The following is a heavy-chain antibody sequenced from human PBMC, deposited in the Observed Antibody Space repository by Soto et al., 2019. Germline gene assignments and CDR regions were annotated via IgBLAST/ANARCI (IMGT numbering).Heavy chain of an antibody. CDR1: GFTFSSYG. Sequence: PGGSLRLSCAASGFTFSSYGMHWVRQAPGKGLEWVAVIWYDGSNKYYADSVKGRFTISRDNSKNTLYLQMNSLRAEDTAVYYCASSSGSYPHDAFDFWGQGXMVTV. CDR3: ASSSGSYPHDAFDF. CDR2: IWYDGSNK. J-gene: IGHJ3*01. V-gene: IGHV3-33*01. D-gene: IGHD1-26*01.